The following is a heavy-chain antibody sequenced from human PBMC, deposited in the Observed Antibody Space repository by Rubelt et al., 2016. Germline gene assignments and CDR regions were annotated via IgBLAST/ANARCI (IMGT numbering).Heavy chain of an antibody. Sequence: PGASVKVSCKTSGYTFNNYDFNWVRQATGQGLEWMGWMNPNSGKTHYAQKLQGRVTMTRDTSISTAYMEVSRLRSDDTAVYYCASSDDTSGYYYCYWGQGTLVTVSS. CDR1: GYTFNNYD. CDR3: ASSDDTSGYYYCY. V-gene: IGHV1-8*01. CDR2: MNPNSGKT. D-gene: IGHD3-22*01. J-gene: IGHJ4*02.